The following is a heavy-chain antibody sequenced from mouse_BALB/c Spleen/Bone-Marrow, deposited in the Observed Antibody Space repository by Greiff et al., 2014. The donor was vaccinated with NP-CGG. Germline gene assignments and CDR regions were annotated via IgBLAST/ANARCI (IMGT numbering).Heavy chain of an antibody. V-gene: IGHV1S22*01. CDR3: TKGLPSAY. D-gene: IGHD2-4*01. CDR1: GYTFTSYW. J-gene: IGHJ3*01. CDR2: IYPGSGST. Sequence: LQQSGSELVRPGASVKLSCKASGYTFTSYWMHWVKQRPGQGLEWIGNIYPGSGSTNCDEKFKSKATLTVDTSSSTAYMQLSSLTSEDSAVYYCTKGLPSAYWGQGTLVTVSA.